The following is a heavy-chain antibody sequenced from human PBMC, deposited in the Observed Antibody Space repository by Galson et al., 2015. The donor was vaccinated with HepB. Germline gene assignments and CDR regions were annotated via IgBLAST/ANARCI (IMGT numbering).Heavy chain of an antibody. D-gene: IGHD6-19*01. CDR3: ARASSSGWYLHFDL. J-gene: IGHJ2*01. V-gene: IGHV3-23*01. CDR2: ISGSGGST. CDR1: GFTFSSYA. Sequence: SLRLSCAASGFTFSSYAMSWVRQAPGKGLEWVSAISGSGGSTYYADSVKGRFTISRDSSKNTLYLQMNSLRAEDTAVYYCARASSSGWYLHFDLWGRGTLVTVSS.